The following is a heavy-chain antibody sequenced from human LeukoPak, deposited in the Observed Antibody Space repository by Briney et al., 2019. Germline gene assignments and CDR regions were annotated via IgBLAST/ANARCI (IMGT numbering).Heavy chain of an antibody. CDR1: GFSFTTYW. D-gene: IGHD3-22*01. J-gene: IGHJ4*02. CDR2: INQDGTEK. CDR3: ARGLHFRVYDSSDYYPY. V-gene: IGHV3-7*01. Sequence: GGSLRLSCAASGFSFTTYWMSWVRQAPGKGLEWVANINQDGTEKYYVDSVKGRFTISRDNAKNSLYLQMNSLRVEDTAVYYCARGLHFRVYDSSDYYPYWGQGTLVTVSS.